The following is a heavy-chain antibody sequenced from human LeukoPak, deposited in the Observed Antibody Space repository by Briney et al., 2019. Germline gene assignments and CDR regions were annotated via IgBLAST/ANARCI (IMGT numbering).Heavy chain of an antibody. D-gene: IGHD5-12*01. CDR3: ARKYSGYDY. J-gene: IGHJ4*02. Sequence: PGESLKISCKGSGYTFTTYLIGWVRQMPGKGLEWMGIIHPADSITTYSPSFQGHVTISADKSINTAYLQWNSLKVSDTAIYYCARKYSGYDYWGQGTLVTVSS. V-gene: IGHV5-51*01. CDR2: IHPADSIT. CDR1: GYTFTTYL.